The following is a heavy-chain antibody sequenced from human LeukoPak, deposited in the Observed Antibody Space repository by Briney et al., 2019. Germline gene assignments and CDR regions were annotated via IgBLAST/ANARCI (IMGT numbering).Heavy chain of an antibody. CDR2: INPSGGST. D-gene: IGHD4-17*01. CDR1: GYTFTSYH. J-gene: IGHJ4*02. CDR3: ARVATVTTGDY. V-gene: IGHV1-46*01. Sequence: GASVKVSCKASGYTFTSYHIHWVRQAPGQGLEWMGIINPSGGSTTYAQRFQGRVTMTRDTSTSTVYMELSSLRSEDTAVYYCARVATVTTGDYWGRGTQVTVSS.